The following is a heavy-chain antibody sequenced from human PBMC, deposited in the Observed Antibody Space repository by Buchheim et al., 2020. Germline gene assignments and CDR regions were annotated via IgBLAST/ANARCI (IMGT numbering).Heavy chain of an antibody. CDR3: ATPLRLRYFDWLGFDY. CDR2: INPSGGST. D-gene: IGHD3-9*01. V-gene: IGHV1-46*01. J-gene: IGHJ4*02. Sequence: QVQLVQSGAEVKKPGASVKVSCKASGYTFTSYYMHWVRQAPGQGLEWMGIINPSGGSTSYAQKFQGRVTMTRETSTSTVYMELSSLRSEDTAVYYCATPLRLRYFDWLGFDYWGQGTL. CDR1: GYTFTSYY.